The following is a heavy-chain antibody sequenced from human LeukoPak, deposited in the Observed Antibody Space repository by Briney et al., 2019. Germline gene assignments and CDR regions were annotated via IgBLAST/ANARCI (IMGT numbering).Heavy chain of an antibody. D-gene: IGHD3-22*01. CDR1: GRSISSYY. Sequence: PSETLSLACTVHGRSISSYYCGWIRQPPGKGLEWIGYIYYSGSTNYNPPLKSRVTISLDTSKNQFSLKLSSVTAADTAVYYCARSDYYDSSGYYSYAFDIWGQGTMVTVSS. V-gene: IGHV4-59*01. CDR2: IYYSGST. J-gene: IGHJ3*02. CDR3: ARSDYYDSSGYYSYAFDI.